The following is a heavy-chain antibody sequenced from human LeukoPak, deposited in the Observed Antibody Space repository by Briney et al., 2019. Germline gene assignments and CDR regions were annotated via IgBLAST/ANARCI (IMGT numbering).Heavy chain of an antibody. CDR1: GGSISSSSYY. Sequence: SETLSLTCTAPGGSISSSSYYWGWIRQPPGKGLEWIGSIYYSGSTYYNPSLKSRVTISVDTSKNQFSLKLSSVTAADTAVYYCASPTLYSGSYPHPDVWGQGTTVTVSS. CDR2: IYYSGST. CDR3: ASPTLYSGSYPHPDV. J-gene: IGHJ6*02. D-gene: IGHD1-26*01. V-gene: IGHV4-39*01.